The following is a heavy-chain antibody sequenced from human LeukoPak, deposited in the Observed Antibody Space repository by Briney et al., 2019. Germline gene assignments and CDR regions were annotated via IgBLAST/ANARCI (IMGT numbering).Heavy chain of an antibody. V-gene: IGHV7-4-1*02. Sequence: ASVRVSCKTSGYTFTSYGISWVRQAPGQGLEWMGWINSNTGNSTYAQGFTGRFVFSLDTSVSTAYLQISSLKAEDTAVYYCARERYTHVFDIWGQGTRVTVPS. D-gene: IGHD5-18*01. CDR3: ARERYTHVFDI. J-gene: IGHJ3*02. CDR1: GYTFTSYG. CDR2: INSNTGNS.